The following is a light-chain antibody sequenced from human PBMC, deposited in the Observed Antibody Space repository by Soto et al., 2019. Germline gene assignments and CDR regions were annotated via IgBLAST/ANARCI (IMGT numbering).Light chain of an antibody. V-gene: IGKV3-15*01. CDR3: QKYYSYPHT. Sequence: EIVMTQSPATLSVSPGERATLSCRASQSVSSNLAWYQQKPGQAPRLLIYGASTRATGIPARFSGSGSGTEFTLTLSRLQAEDFATYYCQKYYSYPHTFGQGTKVEIK. CDR2: GAS. J-gene: IGKJ1*01. CDR1: QSVSSN.